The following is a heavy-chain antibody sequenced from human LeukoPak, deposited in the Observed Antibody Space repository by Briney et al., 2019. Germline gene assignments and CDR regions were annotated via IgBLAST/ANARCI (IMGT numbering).Heavy chain of an antibody. J-gene: IGHJ5*02. CDR3: ARDQGLGLTMVRGVISNWFDP. D-gene: IGHD3-10*01. CDR2: IYYSGST. Sequence: SETLSLTCTVSGGSISSYYWSWIRQPPGKGLEWIGYIYYSGSTNYNPSLKSRVTISVDTSKNQFSLKLSSVTAADTAVYYCARDQGLGLTMVRGVISNWFDPWGQGTLVTVSS. V-gene: IGHV4-59*01. CDR1: GGSISSYY.